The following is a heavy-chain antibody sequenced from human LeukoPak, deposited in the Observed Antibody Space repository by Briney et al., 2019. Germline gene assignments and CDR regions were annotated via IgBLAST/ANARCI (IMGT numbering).Heavy chain of an antibody. D-gene: IGHD6-19*01. Sequence: PGGSLRLSCAASGFTFSSYGMSWVRQAPGKGLEWVSATSGSGGSTYYADSVKGRFTISRDNSKNTLYLQMNSLRAEDTAVYYCAKDHRIAVAGIKTAWGQGTLVTVSS. V-gene: IGHV3-23*01. CDR3: AKDHRIAVAGIKTA. CDR1: GFTFSSYG. CDR2: TSGSGGST. J-gene: IGHJ5*02.